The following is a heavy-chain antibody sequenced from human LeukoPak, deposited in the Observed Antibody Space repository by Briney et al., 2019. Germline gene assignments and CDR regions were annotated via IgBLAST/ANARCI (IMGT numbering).Heavy chain of an antibody. CDR3: AQGGHDFNPFYY. CDR1: GFSFSSYA. J-gene: IGHJ4*02. V-gene: IGHV3-23*01. Sequence: PGGSLRLSCAASGFSFSSYAMGWVRQAPGEGLEWVSSIKGGGGDPFYADSVRGRFTISRDKSKNTLYLQLNSLRAEDTAVCFCAQGGHDFNPFYYWGQGTLVAVSS. D-gene: IGHD2-21*02. CDR2: IKGGGGDP.